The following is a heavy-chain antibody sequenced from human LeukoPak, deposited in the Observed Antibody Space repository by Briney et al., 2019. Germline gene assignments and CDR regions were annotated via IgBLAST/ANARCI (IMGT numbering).Heavy chain of an antibody. J-gene: IGHJ4*02. Sequence: GGSLRLSCAASGFTFSSYSMNWVRQAPGKGLEWVSAIRDSGSSTHYADSVKGRFTTSRDNSKNTLFLQMNSLRAEDTAIYYCAKYGPQDSGSSHFDYWGQGALVTVSS. V-gene: IGHV3-23*01. CDR3: AKYGPQDSGSSHFDY. CDR1: GFTFSSYS. D-gene: IGHD1-26*01. CDR2: IRDSGSST.